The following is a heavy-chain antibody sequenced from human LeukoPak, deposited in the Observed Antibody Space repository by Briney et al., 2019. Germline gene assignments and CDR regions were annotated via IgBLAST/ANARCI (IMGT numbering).Heavy chain of an antibody. CDR3: AREKRGDRRSGNFLYYYYYMDV. CDR1: GYTFTSYY. Sequence: ASVKVSCKASGYTFTSYYMHWVRQAPGQGLEWMGIINPSGGSTSYAQKFQGRVTMTRDMSTSTVYMELSSLRSEDTAVYYCAREKRGDRRSGNFLYYYYYMDVWGKGAAVTISS. J-gene: IGHJ6*03. V-gene: IGHV1-46*01. CDR2: INPSGGST. D-gene: IGHD3-10*01.